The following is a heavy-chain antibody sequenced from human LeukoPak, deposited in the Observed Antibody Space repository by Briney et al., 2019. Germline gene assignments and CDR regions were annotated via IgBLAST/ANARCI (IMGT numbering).Heavy chain of an antibody. V-gene: IGHV4-34*01. Sequence: SETLSLTCAVYGGSFSGYYWNWIRQPPGKGLEWIGEINHSGSTNYNSSLKSRVTISVDTSKNQFSLKLSSVTAADTAVYYCAASSSDAFDIWGQGTMVTVSS. J-gene: IGHJ3*02. CDR1: GGSFSGYY. CDR3: AASSSDAFDI. CDR2: INHSGST. D-gene: IGHD6-6*01.